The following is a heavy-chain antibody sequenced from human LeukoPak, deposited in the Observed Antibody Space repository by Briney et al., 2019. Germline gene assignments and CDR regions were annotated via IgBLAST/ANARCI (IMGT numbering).Heavy chain of an antibody. CDR3: ARVPYGNYHYYYMDV. CDR2: IYYSGST. D-gene: IGHD3-10*01. CDR1: GGSISSYY. J-gene: IGHJ6*03. V-gene: IGHV4-59*08. Sequence: SETLSLTCTVSGGSISSYYWSWIRQPPGKGQEWVGYIYYSGSTNYNPSLKSRVTISVDTSKNQFSLKLSSVTAADTAVYYCARVPYGNYHYYYMDVWGKGTTVTVSS.